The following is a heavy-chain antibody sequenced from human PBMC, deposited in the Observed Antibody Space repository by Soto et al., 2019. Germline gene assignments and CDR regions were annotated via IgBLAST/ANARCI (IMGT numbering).Heavy chain of an antibody. Sequence: PSETLSLTCAVYGGSFSAYYWSWVRQPPGKGLEWIGEIIHSESTKYNPSLKSRVTISVDTSKNQFSLKLSSVTAADTAVYYCARDLGGLGYYYYGMDVWGQGTTVTVSS. D-gene: IGHD3-16*01. CDR1: GGSFSAYY. V-gene: IGHV4-34*12. CDR3: ARDLGGLGYYYYGMDV. CDR2: IIHSEST. J-gene: IGHJ6*02.